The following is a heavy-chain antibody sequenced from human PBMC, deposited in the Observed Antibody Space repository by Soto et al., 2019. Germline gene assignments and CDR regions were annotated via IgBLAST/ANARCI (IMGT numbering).Heavy chain of an antibody. CDR3: AKNSPGLDYYGSGSYYSVEAFDY. J-gene: IGHJ4*02. CDR2: ISGSGGST. CDR1: GFTFSSYA. V-gene: IGHV3-23*01. D-gene: IGHD3-10*01. Sequence: GGSLRLSCAASGFTFSSYAMSWVRQAPGKGLEWVSAISGSGGSTYYADSVKGRFTISRDNSKNTLYLQMNRLRAEDTAVYYCAKNSPGLDYYGSGSYYSVEAFDYWGQGTLVTVSS.